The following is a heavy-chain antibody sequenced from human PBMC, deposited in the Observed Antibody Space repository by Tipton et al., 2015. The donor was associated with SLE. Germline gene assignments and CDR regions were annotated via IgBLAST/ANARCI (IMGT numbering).Heavy chain of an antibody. J-gene: IGHJ5*02. V-gene: IGHV4-39*07. CDR1: GDSISNNNYY. Sequence: TLSLTCTVSGDSISNNNYYWGWIRQPPGKGLEWIGKIYYNGTTFYNPSLKSRVTVSVDTSKNQVSLKLTSVTAADTAVYYCARGWYSRNWEWWFDPWGQGTLVTVSS. D-gene: IGHD6-13*01. CDR3: ARGWYSRNWEWWFDP. CDR2: IYYNGTT.